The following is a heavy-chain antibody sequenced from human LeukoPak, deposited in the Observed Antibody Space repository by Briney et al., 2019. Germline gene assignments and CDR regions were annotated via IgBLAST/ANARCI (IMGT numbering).Heavy chain of an antibody. Sequence: ASVKVSCKASGYTFTNYAISWVRQAPGQGLEWMGWISAYSGNTNDAQNLQDRVTMTTDTSTGTAYMDLRSLTSDDRAVYYCARHPMVTRHNDDAFDIWGQGTMVIVSS. V-gene: IGHV1-18*01. CDR3: ARHPMVTRHNDDAFDI. CDR2: ISAYSGNT. D-gene: IGHD4/OR15-4a*01. CDR1: GYTFTNYA. J-gene: IGHJ3*02.